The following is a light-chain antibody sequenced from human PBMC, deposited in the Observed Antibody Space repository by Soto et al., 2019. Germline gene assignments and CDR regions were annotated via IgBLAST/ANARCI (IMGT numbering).Light chain of an antibody. Sequence: QSALTQPPSASGSPGQSVTISCTGTSSDVGGYNYVSWYQQHPAKAPKLMIYEVSKRPSGVPDRFSGSKSDNTASLTVSGLQAEDEDNYNSSSYAGSNNFGVFGTGTKLTVL. J-gene: IGLJ1*01. V-gene: IGLV2-8*01. CDR1: SSDVGGYNY. CDR2: EVS. CDR3: SSYAGSNNFGV.